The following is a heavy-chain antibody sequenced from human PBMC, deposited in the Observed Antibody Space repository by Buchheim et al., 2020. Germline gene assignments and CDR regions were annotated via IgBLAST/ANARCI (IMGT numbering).Heavy chain of an antibody. J-gene: IGHJ6*02. CDR2: MYTSGST. D-gene: IGHD3-3*01. Sequence: QVQLQESGPGLVKPSQTLSLTCTVSGGSISSGSDYWSWIRQPAGKGLEWIGHMYTSGSTNYNPSLQSRVTISVDTSRNQFSLKLTSVTAADTAVYYCTRDWPIFGVLGYYAMDVWGQGTT. CDR3: TRDWPIFGVLGYYAMDV. CDR1: GGSISSGSDY. V-gene: IGHV4-61*02.